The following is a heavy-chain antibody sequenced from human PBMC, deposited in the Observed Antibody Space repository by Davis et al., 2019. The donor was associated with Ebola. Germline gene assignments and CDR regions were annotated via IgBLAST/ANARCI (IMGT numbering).Heavy chain of an antibody. D-gene: IGHD6-19*01. Sequence: GESLKISCEASGFIFSSYVMSWVRQAPGKGLEWVSTLGTSADTYYADSVKGRFTISRDNSKNTLYLQMNSLRVEDTAIYYCAKDTSNVWFDVWGQGTMVTVSS. CDR1: GFIFSSYV. V-gene: IGHV3-23*01. CDR2: LGTSADT. CDR3: AKDTSNVWFDV. J-gene: IGHJ3*01.